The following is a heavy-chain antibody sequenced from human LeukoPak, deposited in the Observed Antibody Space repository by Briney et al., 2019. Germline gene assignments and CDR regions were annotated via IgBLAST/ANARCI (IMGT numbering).Heavy chain of an antibody. CDR2: INPSGGST. CDR3: ARESSGYYSPPPEPSGLPDY. J-gene: IGHJ4*02. D-gene: IGHD3-22*01. V-gene: IGHV1-46*01. CDR1: GFTFSSYA. Sequence: PGRSLRLSCAASGFTFSSYAMHWVRQAPGQGLEWMGIINPSGGSTSYAQKFQGRVTMTRDTSTSTVYMELSSLRSEDTAVYYCARESSGYYSPPPEPSGLPDYWGQGTLVTVSS.